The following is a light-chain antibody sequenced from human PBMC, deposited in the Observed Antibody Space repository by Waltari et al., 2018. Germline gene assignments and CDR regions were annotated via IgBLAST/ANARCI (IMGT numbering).Light chain of an antibody. J-gene: IGLJ2*01. V-gene: IGLV4-69*01. CDR1: SGHSSHA. Sequence: QLVLPQSPSASASLGASVKLTCTLSSGHSSHAIAWHQQQPEKGPRYLMTLNSDGSHSKGDGIPDRFSGSSSGAARYLTISSLQSEDEADYDCQTWGTGIRVFGGGTKLTVL. CDR2: LNSDGSH. CDR3: QTWGTGIRV.